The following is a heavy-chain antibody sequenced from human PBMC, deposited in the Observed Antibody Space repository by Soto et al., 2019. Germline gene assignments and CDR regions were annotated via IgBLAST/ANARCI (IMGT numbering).Heavy chain of an antibody. J-gene: IGHJ4*02. CDR2: ISYDGSNK. Sequence: SLRLSCAASGFTFSSYGMHWVRQAPGKGLEWVAVISYDGSNKYYADSVKGRFTISRDNSKNTLYLQMNSLRAEDTAVYYCAKDVGIAVAPDYWGQGTLVTVSS. CDR3: AKDVGIAVAPDY. CDR1: GFTFSSYG. V-gene: IGHV3-30*18. D-gene: IGHD6-19*01.